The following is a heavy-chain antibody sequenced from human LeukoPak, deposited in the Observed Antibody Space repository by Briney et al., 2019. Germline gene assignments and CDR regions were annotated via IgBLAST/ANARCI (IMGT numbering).Heavy chain of an antibody. CDR2: IHRSGRA. CDR1: GGSFSGYY. D-gene: IGHD3-3*01. Sequence: PSETLSLTCAVYGGSFSGYYWSWIRQSPGKGLEWIGEIHRSGRANYNPSLKSRVSISVDTSKKQLSLKLSSVTAADTALYYCARGKGYHDFWSGYYHFDYWGQGTLVTVSS. J-gene: IGHJ4*02. CDR3: ARGKGYHDFWSGYYHFDY. V-gene: IGHV4-34*01.